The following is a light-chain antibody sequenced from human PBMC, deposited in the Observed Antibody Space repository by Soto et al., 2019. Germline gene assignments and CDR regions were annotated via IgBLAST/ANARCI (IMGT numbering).Light chain of an antibody. CDR3: GSWDSSLRDVV. J-gene: IGLJ3*02. CDR1: SPNLVKNF. Sequence: QSALTQPPSVSAAPGQRITISCSGGSPNLVKNFVSWYQQLPKTAPKLLIYEDSKRPSGIPDRFSGSKSGTSATLGITGLQTGDEADYYCGSWDSSLRDVVFGGGTKVTVL. CDR2: EDS. V-gene: IGLV1-51*02.